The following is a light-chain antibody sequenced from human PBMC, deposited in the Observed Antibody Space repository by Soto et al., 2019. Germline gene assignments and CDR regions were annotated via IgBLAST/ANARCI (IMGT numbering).Light chain of an antibody. J-gene: IGKJ1*01. CDR3: HQYCSPPLT. Sequence: EIVLTQSPGTLSLSPGERATISCRASQSVSSSYLAWYQQKPGQAPRLLIYGASSRATGIPDRFSGSGSGTDFTLTISRLEPEDFAVYFCHQYCSPPLTFGQGTKVEI. V-gene: IGKV3-20*01. CDR2: GAS. CDR1: QSVSSSY.